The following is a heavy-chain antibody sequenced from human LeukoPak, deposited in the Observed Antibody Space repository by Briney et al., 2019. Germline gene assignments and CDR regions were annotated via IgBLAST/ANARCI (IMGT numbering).Heavy chain of an antibody. Sequence: ASVKVSCKASGYTFTSYHMHWVRQAPGQGLEWMGIINPSGGTTNYAQKFRGRVTMTRDMSTSTVYMELSSLRSEDTAVYYCARDLMYYDILTGYQRTNWFDPWGQGTLVTASS. CDR2: INPSGGTT. V-gene: IGHV1-46*01. D-gene: IGHD3-9*01. CDR3: ARDLMYYDILTGYQRTNWFDP. CDR1: GYTFTSYH. J-gene: IGHJ5*02.